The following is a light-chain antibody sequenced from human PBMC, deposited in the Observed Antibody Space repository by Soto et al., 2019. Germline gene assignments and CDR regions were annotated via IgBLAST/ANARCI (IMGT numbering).Light chain of an antibody. CDR2: DVS. J-gene: IGLJ2*01. V-gene: IGLV2-14*01. Sequence: QSVLTQPASVSGSPGQSITISCTGTSNDIGSFNYVSWYQQHPGKAPKLVLYDVSNRPSGISNRFSASKSGNTASLTISGLQAEDEADYYCSSCTTTSTLVVFGGGTKVTVL. CDR3: SSCTTTSTLVV. CDR1: SNDIGSFNY.